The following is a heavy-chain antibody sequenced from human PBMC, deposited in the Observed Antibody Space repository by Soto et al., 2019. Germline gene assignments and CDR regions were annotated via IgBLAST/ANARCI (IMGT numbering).Heavy chain of an antibody. CDR2: IRDSDSGGTT. Sequence: GSLRLSCAASGFTFSSCAMSWVRQAPAKGLEWVSAIRDSDSGGTTYYADSVKGRFTISRDDSKNTLYLQMSSLRAEDTAMYYCAKVRVGIDVDFDYWGQGA. V-gene: IGHV3-23*01. D-gene: IGHD2-21*01. J-gene: IGHJ4*02. CDR1: GFTFSSCA. CDR3: AKVRVGIDVDFDY.